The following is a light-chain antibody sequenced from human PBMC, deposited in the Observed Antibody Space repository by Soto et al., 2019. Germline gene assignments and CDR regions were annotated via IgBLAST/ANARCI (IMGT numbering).Light chain of an antibody. V-gene: IGKV3-11*01. CDR3: QQRSNWPPRFT. Sequence: VMLPLSPATLSLSPGERATLSCMASQSVSSYLAWYQQKPGQAPRLLIYDASNRATGIPARFSGSGSGTDFTLTISSLEPEDFAVYYCQQRSNWPPRFTFGGGTKVDIK. J-gene: IGKJ4*01. CDR2: DAS. CDR1: QSVSSY.